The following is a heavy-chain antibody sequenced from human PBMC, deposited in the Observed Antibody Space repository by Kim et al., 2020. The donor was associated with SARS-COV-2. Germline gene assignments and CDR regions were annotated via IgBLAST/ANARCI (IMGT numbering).Heavy chain of an antibody. J-gene: IGHJ3*02. Sequence: SETLSLTCTVSGGSISSSSYYWGWIRQPPGKGLEWIGSIYYSGSTYYNPSLKSRVTISVDTSKNQFSLKLSSVTAADTAVYYCARSGRGLYYGEAFDIWGQGTMVTVSS. CDR2: IYYSGST. V-gene: IGHV4-39*07. CDR1: GGSISSSSYY. D-gene: IGHD1-26*01. CDR3: ARSGRGLYYGEAFDI.